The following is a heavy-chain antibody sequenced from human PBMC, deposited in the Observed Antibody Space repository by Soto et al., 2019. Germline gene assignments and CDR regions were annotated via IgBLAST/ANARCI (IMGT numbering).Heavy chain of an antibody. CDR2: ISYDSTKT. V-gene: IGHV3-30*03. J-gene: IGHJ6*02. Sequence: QVQLVESGGGVVQPGRSLRLSCAASGFTFNSYGMHWVRQGPGHGLEWLAFISYDSTKTYYADSVKGRFTISRDNSNNAVYVQMISLTGEDTAVYYCARTRSGWSDFHYYSLDVWGQGTTVTVSS. CDR3: ARTRSGWSDFHYYSLDV. CDR1: GFTFNSYG. D-gene: IGHD6-13*01.